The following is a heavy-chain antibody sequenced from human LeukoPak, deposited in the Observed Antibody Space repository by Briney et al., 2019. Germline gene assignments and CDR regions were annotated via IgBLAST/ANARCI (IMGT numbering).Heavy chain of an antibody. J-gene: IGHJ4*02. D-gene: IGHD1-26*01. CDR2: IYHSGST. Sequence: SSETLSLTCTVSGGSISSGGYYWGWIRQPPGKGLEWIGYIYHSGSTYYNPSLKSRVTISVDRSKNQFSLKLSSVTAADTAVYYCARVEVGATNPIDYWGQGTLVTVSS. V-gene: IGHV4-30-2*01. CDR1: GGSISSGGYY. CDR3: ARVEVGATNPIDY.